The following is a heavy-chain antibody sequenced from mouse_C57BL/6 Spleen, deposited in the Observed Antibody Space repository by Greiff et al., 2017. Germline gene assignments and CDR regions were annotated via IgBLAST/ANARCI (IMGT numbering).Heavy chain of an antibody. Sequence: VQLQQSGPELVKPGASVKISCKASGYTFTDYYMNWVKQSHGKSLERIGDINPNNGGTSYNQKFKSKATMTVDKTSSTAYMVLRSLTSQDSAVYDCARWAYYSNLYAMDYWGQGTSVTVSS. J-gene: IGHJ4*01. CDR2: INPNNGGT. CDR3: ARWAYYSNLYAMDY. CDR1: GYTFTDYY. V-gene: IGHV1-26*01. D-gene: IGHD2-5*01.